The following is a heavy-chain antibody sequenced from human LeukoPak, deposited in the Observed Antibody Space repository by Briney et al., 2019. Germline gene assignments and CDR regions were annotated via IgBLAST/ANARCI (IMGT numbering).Heavy chain of an antibody. CDR1: GFTFGDYA. D-gene: IGHD3-22*01. Sequence: PGGSLRLSCTASGFTFGDYAMSRFRQAPGKGLEWVGFIRSKAYGGTTEYAASVKGRFTISRDDSKSIAYLQMNSLKTEDTAVYYCTRLLIVVAFSDYWGQGTLVTVSS. CDR3: TRLLIVVAFSDY. V-gene: IGHV3-49*03. J-gene: IGHJ4*02. CDR2: IRSKAYGGTT.